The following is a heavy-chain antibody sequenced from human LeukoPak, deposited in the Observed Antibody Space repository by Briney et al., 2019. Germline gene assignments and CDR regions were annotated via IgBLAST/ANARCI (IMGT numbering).Heavy chain of an antibody. CDR2: INPSSGGT. Sequence: ASVKVSCKPSGYTFTGYYMHWVRQAPGQGLEWMGWINPSSGGTNYPQKFQGRVTMTRDTSLSTAYMEPSGLRSDDTAVYYCARGVVAATFYYYMDVWDKGTTVTVSS. D-gene: IGHD2-15*01. V-gene: IGHV1-2*02. J-gene: IGHJ6*03. CDR3: ARGVVAATFYYYMDV. CDR1: GYTFTGYY.